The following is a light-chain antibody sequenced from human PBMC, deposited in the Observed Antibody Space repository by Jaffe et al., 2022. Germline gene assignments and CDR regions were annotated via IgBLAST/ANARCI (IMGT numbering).Light chain of an antibody. CDR2: RSN. CDR1: SSNIGSNF. Sequence: QSVLTQPPSASGTPGQRVTISCSGSSSNIGSNFVYWFQQLPGAAPKLLIFRSNQRPSGVPDRFSGSKSGTSASLAISGLQSEDEADYYCATWDDSLSDPWVFGGGTKLTVL. CDR3: ATWDDSLSDPWV. J-gene: IGLJ3*02. V-gene: IGLV1-47*01.